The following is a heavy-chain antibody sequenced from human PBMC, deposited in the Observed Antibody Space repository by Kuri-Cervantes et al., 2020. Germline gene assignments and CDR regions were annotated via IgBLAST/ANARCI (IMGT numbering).Heavy chain of an antibody. CDR2: ISSSGSTI. CDR3: AGGTYNWNDRGADY. D-gene: IGHD1-20*01. J-gene: IGHJ4*02. Sequence: GESLKISCAASGFTFSDYYMSWIRQAPGKGLEWVSYISSSGSTIYYADSVKGRFTISRDNAKNSLYLQMNSLRAQDTAVYYCAGGTYNWNDRGADYWGQGTLVTVSS. V-gene: IGHV3-11*01. CDR1: GFTFSDYY.